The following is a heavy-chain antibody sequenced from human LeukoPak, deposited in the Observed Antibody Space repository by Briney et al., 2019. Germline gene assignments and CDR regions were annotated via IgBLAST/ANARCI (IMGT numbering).Heavy chain of an antibody. CDR2: IYYSGST. CDR3: ARRQIRDGYNSAWWYFDL. CDR1: GGSISSGGYY. D-gene: IGHD1-1*01. Sequence: KPSETLSLTCTVSGGSISSGGYYWSWIRQHPGKGLEWIGYIYYSGSTYYNPSLKSRVTISVDTSKNQFSLKLSSVTAADTAVYYCARRQIRDGYNSAWWYFDLWGRGTLVTVSS. V-gene: IGHV4-31*03. J-gene: IGHJ2*01.